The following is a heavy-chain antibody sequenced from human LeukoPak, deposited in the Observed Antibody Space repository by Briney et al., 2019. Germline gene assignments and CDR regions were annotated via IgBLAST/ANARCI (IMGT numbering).Heavy chain of an antibody. CDR1: GGTFSSYA. CDR2: IIPIFGTA. D-gene: IGHD2-2*01. V-gene: IGHV1-69*13. Sequence: ASVKVSCKASGGTFSSYAISWVRQAPGQGLEWMGGIIPIFGTANYAQKFQGRVTITADESTSTAYMELSSLRSEDTAVYYCARGLSDCSSTSCLNDYLLPGDYWGQGTLVSVSS. CDR3: ARGLSDCSSTSCLNDYLLPGDY. J-gene: IGHJ4*02.